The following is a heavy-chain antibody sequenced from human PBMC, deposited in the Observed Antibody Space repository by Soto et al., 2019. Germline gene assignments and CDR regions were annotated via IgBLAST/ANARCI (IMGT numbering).Heavy chain of an antibody. Sequence: QVQLVQSGAEVKKPGSSVKVSCKASGGTFSSYAISWVRQAPGQGLEWMGGIIPIFGTANYAQKFQGRVTITADESTSTAYMELSSLGSEDTAVYYCARGLRYYDSSGYNAFDIWGQGTMVIVSS. D-gene: IGHD3-22*01. CDR1: GGTFSSYA. CDR3: ARGLRYYDSSGYNAFDI. J-gene: IGHJ3*02. V-gene: IGHV1-69*01. CDR2: IIPIFGTA.